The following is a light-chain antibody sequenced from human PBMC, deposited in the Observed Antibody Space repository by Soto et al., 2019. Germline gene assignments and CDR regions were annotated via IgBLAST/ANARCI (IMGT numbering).Light chain of an antibody. CDR1: QSVSSK. CDR2: GAS. CDR3: QQYNNWPPIT. Sequence: ETVMTQSPATLSVSQGERATLSCCASQSVSSKLAWYQQKPGQAPRLLIYGASTRATGIPARFSGSGSGTEFTLSISSLQSEDSAVYYCQQYNNWPPITFGQGTRLEI. V-gene: IGKV3D-15*01. J-gene: IGKJ5*01.